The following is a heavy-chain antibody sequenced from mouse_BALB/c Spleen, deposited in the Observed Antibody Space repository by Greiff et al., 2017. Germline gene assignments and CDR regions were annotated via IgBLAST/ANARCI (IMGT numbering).Heavy chain of an antibody. CDR2: IDPANGNT. CDR1: GFNIKDTY. D-gene: IGHD1-2*01. Sequence: EVQVVESGAELVKPGASVKLSCTASGFNIKDTYMHWVKQRPEQGLEWIGRIDPANGNTKYDPKFQGKATITADTSSNTAYLQLSSLTSEDTAVYYCARTTATIFDDWGQGTTLTVSS. V-gene: IGHV14-3*02. CDR3: ARTTATIFDD. J-gene: IGHJ2*01.